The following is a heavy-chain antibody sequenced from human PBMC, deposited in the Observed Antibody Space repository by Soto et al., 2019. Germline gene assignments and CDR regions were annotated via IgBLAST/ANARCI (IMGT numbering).Heavy chain of an antibody. CDR1: GGSINSSSYF. J-gene: IGHJ5*02. D-gene: IGHD6-19*01. Sequence: PSETLSLTGSVSGGSINSSSYFWGWVRQPPGKGLEWIGSMYYSGSTYYNPSLRSRVTISVVTSKNQFSLKLSSVTAADTAVFYCARHYSSGSRNWFDPWGQGTLVTVSS. CDR3: ARHYSSGSRNWFDP. CDR2: MYYSGST. V-gene: IGHV4-39*01.